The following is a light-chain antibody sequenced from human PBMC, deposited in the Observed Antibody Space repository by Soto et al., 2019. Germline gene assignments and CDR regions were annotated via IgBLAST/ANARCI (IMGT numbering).Light chain of an antibody. CDR2: GAS. CDR1: QDISNY. Sequence: DIQMTQSPSSLSTSVGDRVTITCQASQDISNYLNWYQQKPGKAPILLIYGASNLEAGVPSRFSGSGSGTHFTFTISSLQPEDVATYYCQQYDNFPFTFGQGTRLEIK. CDR3: QQYDNFPFT. V-gene: IGKV1-33*01. J-gene: IGKJ5*01.